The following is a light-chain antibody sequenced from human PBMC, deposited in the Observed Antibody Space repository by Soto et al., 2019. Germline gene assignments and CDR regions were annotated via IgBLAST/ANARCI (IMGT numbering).Light chain of an antibody. V-gene: IGLV2-14*01. CDR2: DVT. Sequence: QSALTQPASVSGSPGQSITISCTGSSSDVGGYNYVSWYQQYPGKAPKLMIYDVTTRPSGVSSRFSGSKSGNTASLTISGLQAEDDADYYCSSFTTSSTWVFGAGTKLTVL. CDR3: SSFTTSSTWV. J-gene: IGLJ3*02. CDR1: SSDVGGYNY.